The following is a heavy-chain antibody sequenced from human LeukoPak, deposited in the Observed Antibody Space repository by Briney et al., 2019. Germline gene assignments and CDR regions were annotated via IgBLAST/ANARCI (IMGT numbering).Heavy chain of an antibody. CDR2: IYYSGST. CDR3: AREPSRFPPGWFDP. CDR1: GGFISSHY. J-gene: IGHJ5*02. V-gene: IGHV4-59*11. D-gene: IGHD3-3*01. Sequence: SETLSLTCTASGGFISSHYWSWIRQPPGKGLEWIGYIYYSGSTNYNPSLKSRVTISVDTSKNQFSLKLSSVTAADTAVYYCAREPSRFPPGWFDPWGQGTLVTVSS.